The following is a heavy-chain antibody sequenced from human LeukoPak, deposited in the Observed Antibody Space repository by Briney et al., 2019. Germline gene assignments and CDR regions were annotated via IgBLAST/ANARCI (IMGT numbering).Heavy chain of an antibody. V-gene: IGHV4-59*01. CDR3: ARDSSGGIDY. Sequence: SETLSLTCTVSGGSISSYYWSRIRQPPGKGLEWIGYIYYSGSTNYNPSLKSRVTISVDTSKNQFSLKLSSVTAADTAVYYCARDSSGGIDYWGQGTLVTVSS. J-gene: IGHJ4*02. D-gene: IGHD3-10*01. CDR2: IYYSGST. CDR1: GGSISSYY.